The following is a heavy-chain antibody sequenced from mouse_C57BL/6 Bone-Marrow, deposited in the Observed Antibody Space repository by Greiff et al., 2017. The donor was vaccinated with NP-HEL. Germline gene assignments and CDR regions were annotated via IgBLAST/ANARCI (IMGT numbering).Heavy chain of an antibody. Sequence: QVQLQQPGAELVMPGASVKLSCKASGYTFTSYWMHWVKQRPGQGLEWIGELDPSDSYTNYNQKFKGKSTLTVDKSSSTAYMQLSSLTSEDSAVYYCARRGYGYDVDYWGQGTTLTVSS. CDR1: GYTFTSYW. CDR3: ARRGYGYDVDY. J-gene: IGHJ2*01. D-gene: IGHD2-2*01. CDR2: LDPSDSYT. V-gene: IGHV1-69*01.